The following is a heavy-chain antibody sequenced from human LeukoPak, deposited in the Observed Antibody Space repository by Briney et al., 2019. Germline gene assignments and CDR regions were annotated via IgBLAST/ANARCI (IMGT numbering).Heavy chain of an antibody. Sequence: SETLSLTCTVSGGSISSSSYYWGWIRQPPGKGLEWIGSIYYSGSTYYNPSLKSRVTISVDTSKNQFSLKLSSVPAEDTAVYYCARLGGGQYYYDSSARWFDPWGQGTLVTVSS. CDR1: GGSISSSSYY. D-gene: IGHD3-22*01. J-gene: IGHJ5*02. CDR2: IYYSGST. CDR3: ARLGGGQYYYDSSARWFDP. V-gene: IGHV4-39*01.